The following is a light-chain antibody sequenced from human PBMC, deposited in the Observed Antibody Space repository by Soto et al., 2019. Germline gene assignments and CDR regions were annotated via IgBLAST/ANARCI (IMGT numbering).Light chain of an antibody. J-gene: IGKJ4*01. Sequence: IQLTQSPSSLSASVGDRVTITCLASQDIAIYLAWYQQKPGEAPKLLIYAASTLYGGVPSRFSGSGSGTDFALTITSLQAEDFATYNCQQLRMYPSTFGGGTKVEIK. CDR1: QDIAIY. CDR2: AAS. V-gene: IGKV1-9*01. CDR3: QQLRMYPST.